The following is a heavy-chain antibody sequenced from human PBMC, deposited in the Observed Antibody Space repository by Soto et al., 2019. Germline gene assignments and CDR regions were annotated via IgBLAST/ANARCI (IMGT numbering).Heavy chain of an antibody. CDR2: IKSKTDGGTT. J-gene: IGHJ4*02. Sequence: EVQLVESGGGLVKPGGSLRLSCAASGFTFSNAWMSWVRQAPGKGLEWVGRIKSKTDGGTTDYAAPVKGRFTISRDDSKNTLYLQMNSLKTEDTAVYYCTTDLVDTASYYFDYWGQGTLVTVSS. CDR3: TTDLVDTASYYFDY. D-gene: IGHD5-18*01. CDR1: GFTFSNAW. V-gene: IGHV3-15*01.